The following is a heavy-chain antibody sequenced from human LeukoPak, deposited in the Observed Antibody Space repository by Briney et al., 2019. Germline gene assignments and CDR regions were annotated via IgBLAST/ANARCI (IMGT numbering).Heavy chain of an antibody. V-gene: IGHV3-23*01. CDR3: AKDQSTMIVVVTHPDY. Sequence: GGSLRLSCAASGFTFSSYAMSWVRQAPGKGLEWVSAISGSGGSTYYADSVKGRFTISRDNSKNTLYLQMNSLRAEDTAVYYCAKDQSTMIVVVTHPDYWGQGTLVTVSS. J-gene: IGHJ4*02. CDR1: GFTFSSYA. D-gene: IGHD3-22*01. CDR2: ISGSGGST.